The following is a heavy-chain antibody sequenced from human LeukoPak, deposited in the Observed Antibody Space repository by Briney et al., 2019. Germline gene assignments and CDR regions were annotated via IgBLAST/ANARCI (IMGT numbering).Heavy chain of an antibody. CDR1: GVSIRCDTYY. D-gene: IGHD2/OR15-2a*01. CDR3: ARRWNSTGLYFYYYMDV. Sequence: SETLSLTCTVSGVSIRCDTYYWGWIRQPPGKGLEWIGNYHIGNTYYNPSLKSRVTISEDTSKNQFSLRVNSVTAADTAVYYCARRWNSTGLYFYYYMDVWGEGTTVTVSS. J-gene: IGHJ6*03. CDR2: YHIGNT. V-gene: IGHV4-39*01.